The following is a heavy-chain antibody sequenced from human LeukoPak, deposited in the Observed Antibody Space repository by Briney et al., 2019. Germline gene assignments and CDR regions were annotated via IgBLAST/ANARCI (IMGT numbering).Heavy chain of an antibody. J-gene: IGHJ4*02. CDR1: GGSISSYY. D-gene: IGHD3-9*01. Sequence: TSETLSLTCTVSGGSISSYYWSWIRQPPGKGLEWIGYIYYSGSTNYNPSLKSRVTISVDTSKNQFSLKLSSVTAADTAVYYCARGQRFDWLFFAFDYWGQGTLVTVSS. CDR2: IYYSGST. V-gene: IGHV4-59*12. CDR3: ARGQRFDWLFFAFDY.